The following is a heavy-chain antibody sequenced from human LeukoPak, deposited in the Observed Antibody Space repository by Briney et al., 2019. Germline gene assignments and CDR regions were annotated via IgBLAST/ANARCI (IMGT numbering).Heavy chain of an antibody. J-gene: IGHJ4*02. CDR2: ISYDGSNK. CDR3: VNGAATGLIDY. D-gene: IGHD2-15*01. CDR1: RFTFSSYG. Sequence: PGRSLRLSCAASRFTFSSYGMHWVRQAPAKGLEWVAVISYDGSNKYYADSVKGRFTISRDNSKNTLYLQMNSLRAEDTAVYYCVNGAATGLIDYWGQGTLVTVSS. V-gene: IGHV3-30*18.